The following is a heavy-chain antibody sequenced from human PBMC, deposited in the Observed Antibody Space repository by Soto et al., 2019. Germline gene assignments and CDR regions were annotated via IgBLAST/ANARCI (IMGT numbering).Heavy chain of an antibody. CDR2: ISYEGSEK. Sequence: QVHLVESGGGVVQPGRSLRLSCAASGFTFSNNGMHWVRQAPGKGLEWMGVISYEGSEKYYAGAVKGRFTISRDNSKNALYLQVDTLRAEDTAIYYCVKDKGAAAGFDYWGQGIVVTVSS. CDR3: VKDKGAAAGFDY. CDR1: GFTFSNNG. J-gene: IGHJ4*02. D-gene: IGHD6-13*01. V-gene: IGHV3-30*18.